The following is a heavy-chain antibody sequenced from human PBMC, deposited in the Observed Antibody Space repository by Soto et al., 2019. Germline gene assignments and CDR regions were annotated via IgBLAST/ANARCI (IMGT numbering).Heavy chain of an antibody. CDR2: IYPGDSDT. CDR1: GYSFTSYW. D-gene: IGHD6-13*01. V-gene: IGHV5-51*01. Sequence: GESLKISCKGSGYSFTSYWIGWVRQMPGKGLEWMGIIYPGDSDTRYSPSFQGQVTISADKSISTAYLQWSSLKASDTAMYYCARHFYPGRSGAAAGQYWGQGTLVTVSS. J-gene: IGHJ4*02. CDR3: ARHFYPGRSGAAAGQY.